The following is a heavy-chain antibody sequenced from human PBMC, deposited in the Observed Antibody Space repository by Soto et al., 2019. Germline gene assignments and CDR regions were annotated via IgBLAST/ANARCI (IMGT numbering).Heavy chain of an antibody. CDR3: ARVGSSSVNY. D-gene: IGHD6-13*01. V-gene: IGHV1-3*05. CDR1: GYTFTSYA. Sequence: QVQLVQSGAEEKKPGASVKVSCKASGYTFTSYALHWVRQAPGQRVEWMGWINAGNGNTKYSQKFQGRVTITRDTSASTAYMELSSLRSEDTTVYYCARVGSSSVNYGGQGTLVTVSS. J-gene: IGHJ4*02. CDR2: INAGNGNT.